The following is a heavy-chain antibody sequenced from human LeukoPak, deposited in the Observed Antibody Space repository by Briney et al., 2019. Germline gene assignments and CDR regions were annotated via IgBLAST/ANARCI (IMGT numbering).Heavy chain of an antibody. Sequence: GGSLRLSCAASGFTFSSYWMHWVRQAPGKGLVWVSRINSDGSSTSYADSVKGRFTISRDNAKNTLYLQMNSLRAEDTAVYYCARDLRYQLLGDAFDIWGQGTMVTVSS. CDR3: ARDLRYQLLGDAFDI. D-gene: IGHD2-2*01. CDR2: INSDGSST. CDR1: GFTFSSYW. J-gene: IGHJ3*02. V-gene: IGHV3-74*01.